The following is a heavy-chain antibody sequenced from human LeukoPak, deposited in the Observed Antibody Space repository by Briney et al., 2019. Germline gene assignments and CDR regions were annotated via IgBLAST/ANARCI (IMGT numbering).Heavy chain of an antibody. Sequence: SETLSLTCTVSGGSISSYYWSWIRQPPGKGLEWTGYIYYSGSTNYNPSLQSRVTISVDTSKNQFSLRLSSVTAADTAVYYCARVTGYVMEDYFDYWGQGTLVTVSS. CDR1: GGSISSYY. V-gene: IGHV4-59*01. D-gene: IGHD6-13*01. J-gene: IGHJ4*02. CDR2: IYYSGST. CDR3: ARVTGYVMEDYFDY.